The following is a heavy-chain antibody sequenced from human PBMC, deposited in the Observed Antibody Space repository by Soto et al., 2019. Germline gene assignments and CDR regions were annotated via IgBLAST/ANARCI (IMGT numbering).Heavy chain of an antibody. J-gene: IGHJ4*02. V-gene: IGHV4-34*01. D-gene: IGHD3-10*01. CDR2: INHSGST. CDR1: GGSFSGYY. CDR3: ARGRGYYYGSGSYPDY. Sequence: QVQLQQWGAGLLKPSETLSLTCAVYGGSFSGYYWSWIRQPQGKGLEWIGEINHSGSTNYNPSLKSRVTISVDTSKNQFSLKLSSVTAADTAVYYCARGRGYYYGSGSYPDYWGQGTLVTVSS.